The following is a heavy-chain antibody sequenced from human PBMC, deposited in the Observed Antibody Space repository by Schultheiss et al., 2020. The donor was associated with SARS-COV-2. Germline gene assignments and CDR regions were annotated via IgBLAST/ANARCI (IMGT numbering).Heavy chain of an antibody. J-gene: IGHJ5*02. V-gene: IGHV4-4*07. D-gene: IGHD2-15*01. Sequence: SETLSLTCTVSGGSISSYYWSWIRQPAGKGLEWIGRIYTSGSTNYNPSLKSRVTMSVDTSKNQFSLKLSSVTAADTAVYYCARGYCSGGSCYPVWFDPWGQGTLVTVSS. CDR2: IYTSGST. CDR1: GGSISSYY. CDR3: ARGYCSGGSCYPVWFDP.